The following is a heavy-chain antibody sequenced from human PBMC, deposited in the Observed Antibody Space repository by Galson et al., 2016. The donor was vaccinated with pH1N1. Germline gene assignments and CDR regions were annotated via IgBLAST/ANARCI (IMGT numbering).Heavy chain of an antibody. CDR2: VNPGGSTI. CDR3: ARQYDFGDYRGNAFDI. J-gene: IGHJ3*02. Sequence: QSGAEVKKPGESLKISCKASGYIFTSQWIAWVRQVPGKGLEWVGVVNPGGSTIRYSPSFQGQVTISRDNSISTAYLQWISLRASDTAMYYCARQYDFGDYRGNAFDIWGQGTVVIVSS. D-gene: IGHD4-17*01. CDR1: GYIFTSQW. V-gene: IGHV5-51*03.